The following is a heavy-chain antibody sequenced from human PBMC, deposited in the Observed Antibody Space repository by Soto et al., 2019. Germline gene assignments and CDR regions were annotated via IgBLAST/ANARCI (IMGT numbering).Heavy chain of an antibody. Sequence: GESLKIYCNGSGYSFTIYWLGWVRQMPGKGLEWMGIIYPGDSDTRYSPSFQGQVTISADKSISTAYLQWSSLKASDTAMYYCARAGYCSGGSCRMNYYYYGMDVWGQGTTVTVSS. CDR1: GYSFTIYW. J-gene: IGHJ6*02. V-gene: IGHV5-51*01. D-gene: IGHD2-15*01. CDR2: IYPGDSDT. CDR3: ARAGYCSGGSCRMNYYYYGMDV.